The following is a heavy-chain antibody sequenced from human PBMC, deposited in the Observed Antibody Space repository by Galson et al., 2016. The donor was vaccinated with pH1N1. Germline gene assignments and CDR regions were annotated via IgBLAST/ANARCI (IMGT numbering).Heavy chain of an antibody. CDR1: GYSFTDYW. Sequence: SGAEVKKPGESLKISCTASGYSFTDYWIGWVRQMTGKGLGWMGIIFPGDSDTRYSPSFQGQVTISADKSINTAYLQWSSLKASDTAIYYCARLRGSDFDSWGQGTLVTVSS. V-gene: IGHV5-51*03. D-gene: IGHD3-16*01. J-gene: IGHJ4*02. CDR2: IFPGDSDT. CDR3: ARLRGSDFDS.